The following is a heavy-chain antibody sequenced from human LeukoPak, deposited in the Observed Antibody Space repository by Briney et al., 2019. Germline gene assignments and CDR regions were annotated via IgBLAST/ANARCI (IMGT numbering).Heavy chain of an antibody. CDR2: INHSGST. D-gene: IGHD1-1*01. J-gene: IGHJ6*03. CDR1: GGSLSDYY. Sequence: PSETLSLTCAVYGGSLSDYYWSWIRQPPGKGLEWIGEINHSGSTNYNPSLKSRVTISLDTSKNQFSLKLSSVTAADTAVYYRASQVRLERRYYYYYMDVWDKGTTVTVSS. CDR3: ASQVRLERRYYYYYMDV. V-gene: IGHV4-34*01.